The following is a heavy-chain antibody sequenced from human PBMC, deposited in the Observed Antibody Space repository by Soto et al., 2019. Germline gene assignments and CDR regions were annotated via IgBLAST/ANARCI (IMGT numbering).Heavy chain of an antibody. D-gene: IGHD4-17*01. V-gene: IGHV3-9*01. J-gene: IGHJ4*02. CDR3: AKDSNGDYIDY. CDR1: GFTFDDYA. Sequence: DVQLVESGGGLVQPGRSLRLSCAASGFTFDDYAMHWVRQAPGKGLEWVPGISWNSGSIGYADSVKGRFTISRDNAKNSLYLQMNSLRAEDTALYYCAKDSNGDYIDYWGQGTLVTVSS. CDR2: ISWNSGSI.